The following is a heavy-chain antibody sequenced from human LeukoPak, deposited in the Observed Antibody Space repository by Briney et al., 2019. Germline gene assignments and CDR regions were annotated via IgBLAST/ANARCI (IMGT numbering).Heavy chain of an antibody. V-gene: IGHV1-2*02. D-gene: IGHD3-10*01. CDR3: ARDLLFNYYGSGSYYNVTSLFDY. J-gene: IGHJ4*02. Sequence: ASAKVSCKASGYTFTGYYMHWVRQAPAQALAWMGWINPNSGGTNYAQKLQGRVTMTTDTSTSTAYMELRSLRSDDTAVYYCARDLLFNYYGSGSYYNVTSLFDYWGQGTLVTVSS. CDR1: GYTFTGYY. CDR2: INPNSGGT.